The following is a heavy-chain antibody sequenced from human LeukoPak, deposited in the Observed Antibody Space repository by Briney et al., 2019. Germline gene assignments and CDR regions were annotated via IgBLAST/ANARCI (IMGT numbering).Heavy chain of an antibody. CDR2: MNPNSGNT. CDR1: GYTFSSYD. J-gene: IGHJ1*01. Sequence: GASVKVSCKASGYTFSSYDINWVRQATGQGLEWMGWMNPNSGNTGYAQKFQGRLNMTRNTSISTAYMELSGLRSEDTAVYYCARRVGSGWPVQHWGQGTLVTVSS. CDR3: ARRVGSGWPVQH. V-gene: IGHV1-8*01. D-gene: IGHD6-19*01.